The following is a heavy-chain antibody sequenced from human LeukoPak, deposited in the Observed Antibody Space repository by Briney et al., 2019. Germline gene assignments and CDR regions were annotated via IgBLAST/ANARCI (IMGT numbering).Heavy chain of an antibody. CDR2: IRYDGSEK. V-gene: IGHV3-30*02. D-gene: IGHD3-10*01. CDR3: AKGKDYYLDY. CDR1: GFAFGHYT. Sequence: GGSLRLSCAASGFAFGHYTMHWVRQAPGKGLEWVAFIRYDGSEKYYADSVKGRITISRDNSKNTLYVQMNSLRAEDTAVYYCAKGKDYYLDYWGQGTLVTVSS. J-gene: IGHJ4*02.